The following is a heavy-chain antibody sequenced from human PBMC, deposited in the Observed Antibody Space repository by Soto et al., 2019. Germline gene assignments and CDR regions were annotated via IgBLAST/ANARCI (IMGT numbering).Heavy chain of an antibody. CDR3: ERGEITLLGGMDV. J-gene: IGHJ6*02. V-gene: IGHV4-34*01. CDR2: INHRRSS. CDR1: GGSFRGYD. D-gene: IGHD3-10*01. Sequence: PXAILDLTFTVSGGSFRGYDWGWGRQPPGKGLEGIGEINHRRSSNYHPSLNSRVTISVATSKNQFSLTVNSVTPADTAVYYCERGEITLLGGMDVWGQGTTVTVSS.